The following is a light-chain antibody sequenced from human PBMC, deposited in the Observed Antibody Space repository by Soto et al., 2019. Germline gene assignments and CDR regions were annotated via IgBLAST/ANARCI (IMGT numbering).Light chain of an antibody. V-gene: IGLV3-21*04. CDR1: GIGRKN. CDR2: YDK. Sequence: SYELTQSPSMSVAPGETATITCGGSGIGRKNVHWYQQKPGQAPVLLIYYDKDRPSGIPERFSGSNSGNTATLSISEVEAGDEADYYCQVWDSGSDHPVFGGGTKVTVL. CDR3: QVWDSGSDHPV. J-gene: IGLJ2*01.